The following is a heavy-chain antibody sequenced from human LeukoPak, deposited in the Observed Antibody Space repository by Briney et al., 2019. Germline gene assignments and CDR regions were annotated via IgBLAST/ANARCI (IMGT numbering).Heavy chain of an antibody. Sequence: SQTLSLTCAISGDSVSSSSGGWNWIRQSPSRGLEWLGRAYYRSKWYNDYAVSVKRRITINPDTSKNQFSLQLNSVTPEDTAVYYCARGWLRSYFDYWGQGTLVTVSS. CDR2: AYYRSKWYN. J-gene: IGHJ4*02. CDR3: ARGWLRSYFDY. D-gene: IGHD5-12*01. V-gene: IGHV6-1*01. CDR1: GDSVSSSSGG.